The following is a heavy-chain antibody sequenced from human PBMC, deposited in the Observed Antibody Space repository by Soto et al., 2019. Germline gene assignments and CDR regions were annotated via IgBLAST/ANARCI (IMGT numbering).Heavy chain of an antibody. V-gene: IGHV4-34*01. Sequence: SETLSLTCAVYGGSFSGYYWSWIRQPPGKGLEWIGEINHGGSTNYNPSLKSRVTISVDTSKNQFSLKLSSVTAADTAVYYCASFTYYYDSSGSHDYWGQGTLVTVSS. J-gene: IGHJ4*02. D-gene: IGHD3-22*01. CDR1: GGSFSGYY. CDR3: ASFTYYYDSSGSHDY. CDR2: INHGGST.